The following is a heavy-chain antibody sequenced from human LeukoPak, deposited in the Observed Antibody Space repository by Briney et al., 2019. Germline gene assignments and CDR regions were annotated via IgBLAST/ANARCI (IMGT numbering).Heavy chain of an antibody. V-gene: IGHV3-48*02. CDR1: GFTLHRYR. CDR2: ISSSSSTI. D-gene: IGHD6-19*01. CDR3: ARDGAVAGTGDN. Sequence: GGSLRLPCAASGFTLHRYRMNGFRQAPGKGLEWVSYISSSSSTIYYADSVKGRFTISRDNAKNSLYLQMNSLRDEDTAVYYCARDGAVAGTGDNWGQGTLVTVSS. J-gene: IGHJ4*02.